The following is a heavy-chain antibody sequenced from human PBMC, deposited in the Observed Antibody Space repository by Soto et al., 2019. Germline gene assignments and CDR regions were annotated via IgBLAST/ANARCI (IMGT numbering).Heavy chain of an antibody. V-gene: IGHV4-59*01. CDR3: ARHYPIGNNWNYFDY. D-gene: IGHD1-1*01. J-gene: IGHJ4*02. CDR2: IYYSGTT. Sequence: SETLSLTCTVSGGSIRSYHWSWIRQSPGMKLEWIGYIYYSGTTKYSPSLQSRATLSVDTSKNQFSLKVSSVTAADTAVYYCARHYPIGNNWNYFDYWGQGTLVTVSS. CDR1: GGSIRSYH.